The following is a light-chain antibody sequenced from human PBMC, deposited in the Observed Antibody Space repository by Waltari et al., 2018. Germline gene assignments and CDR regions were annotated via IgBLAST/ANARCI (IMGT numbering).Light chain of an antibody. CDR3: CSYAGSRWV. J-gene: IGLJ3*02. CDR2: DVR. CDR1: SSDVGGYKY. Sequence: QSALTQPRSVSGSPGQSVTISCTGTSSDVGGYKYVSCYQQHPGKAPKLMIFDVRKRPSGVPDRFSGSKSGSTASLTISGLQAEDEADYYCCSYAGSRWVFGGGTKLTVL. V-gene: IGLV2-11*01.